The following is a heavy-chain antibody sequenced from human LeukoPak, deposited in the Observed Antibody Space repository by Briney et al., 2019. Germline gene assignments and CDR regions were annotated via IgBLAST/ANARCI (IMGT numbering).Heavy chain of an antibody. CDR1: GLTFNNYA. D-gene: IGHD3-10*02. CDR3: ARDRGYYVIDY. Sequence: GGSLRLSCAASGLTFNNYAMSWVRQAPGKGLEWVSSISSSSSYIYYADSVKGRFTISRDNAKNSLYLQMNSLRAEDTAVYYCARDRGYYVIDYWGQGTLVTVSS. CDR2: ISSSSSYI. V-gene: IGHV3-21*01. J-gene: IGHJ4*02.